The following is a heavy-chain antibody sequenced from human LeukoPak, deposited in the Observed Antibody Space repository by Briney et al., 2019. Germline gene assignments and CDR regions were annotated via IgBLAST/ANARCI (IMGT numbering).Heavy chain of an antibody. Sequence: GGSLRLSCAASGFTFDDYAMHWVRQAPGKGLEWVSGISWNSGSIGYADPVKGRFTISRDNAKNSLYLQMNSLRAEDTALYYCAKVREYCSGGSCYRGYYYYGMDVWGQGTTVTVSS. CDR2: ISWNSGSI. V-gene: IGHV3-9*01. J-gene: IGHJ6*02. D-gene: IGHD2-15*01. CDR3: AKVREYCSGGSCYRGYYYYGMDV. CDR1: GFTFDDYA.